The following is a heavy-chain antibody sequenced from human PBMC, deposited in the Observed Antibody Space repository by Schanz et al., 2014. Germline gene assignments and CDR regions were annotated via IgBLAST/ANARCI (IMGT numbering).Heavy chain of an antibody. V-gene: IGHV3-23*04. CDR1: TFTFDHYA. D-gene: IGHD2-21*02. CDR2: VSSRSDEI. CDR3: AKDLWFDCGDGCFNWYFDL. J-gene: IGHJ2*01. Sequence: EVHLVESGGGLVQPGGSLRLSCSASTFTFDHYAMTWVRQAPGKGLEWVAAVSSRSDEIKYADSVRGRFTISRDNSRSTMYLQMNSLRAEDTAVYFCAKDLWFDCGDGCFNWYFDLWGRGTLVTVSS.